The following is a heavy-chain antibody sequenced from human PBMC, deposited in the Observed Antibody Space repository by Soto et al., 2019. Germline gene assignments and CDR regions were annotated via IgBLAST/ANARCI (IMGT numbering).Heavy chain of an antibody. CDR1: GYIFSDYY. V-gene: IGHV1-2*02. CDR2: IDPRNGGT. J-gene: IGHJ4*02. Sequence: QVQLVQSGSDVKKPGASFTVSCKASGYIFSDYYIHWVRQAPGQGLEWMGWIDPRNGGTKYAQKFQDRLTMTTDTSTRTAFPELGGLKLGDTAVFFLARVLYRHGINGGGQGTLVNVSS. D-gene: IGHD2-21*01. CDR3: ARVLYRHGING.